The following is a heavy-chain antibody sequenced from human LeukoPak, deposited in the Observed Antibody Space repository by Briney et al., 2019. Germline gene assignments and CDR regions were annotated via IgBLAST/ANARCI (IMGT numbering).Heavy chain of an antibody. CDR2: IYYSGST. V-gene: IGHV4-39*01. CDR1: GGSISGYY. Sequence: PSETLSLTCTVSGGSISGYYWSWIRQPPGKGLEWIGSIYYSGSTYYNPSLKSRVTISVDTSKNQFSLKLSSVTAADTAVYYCARHVWLQPFDYWGQGTLVTVSS. CDR3: ARHVWLQPFDY. D-gene: IGHD3-9*01. J-gene: IGHJ4*02.